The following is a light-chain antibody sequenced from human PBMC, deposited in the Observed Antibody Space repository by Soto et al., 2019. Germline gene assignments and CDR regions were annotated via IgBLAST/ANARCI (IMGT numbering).Light chain of an antibody. V-gene: IGLV2-14*03. CDR3: SSYTTRKTEV. CDR1: SSDVGAFNY. Sequence: QSALTQPASVSGSPGQSISISCIGTSSDVGAFNYVSWYQHHPGKAPQLIIYDVTSRPSGVSNRFSASQSGNTASLTISGLQAEDEDDYYCSSYTTRKTEVFGTGTKVTVL. J-gene: IGLJ1*01. CDR2: DVT.